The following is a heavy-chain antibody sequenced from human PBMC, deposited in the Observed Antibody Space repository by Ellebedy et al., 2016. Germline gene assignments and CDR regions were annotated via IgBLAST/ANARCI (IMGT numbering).Heavy chain of an antibody. V-gene: IGHV3-23*01. D-gene: IGHD5-24*01. J-gene: IGHJ4*02. CDR3: AKGIDGYDY. Sequence: GESLKISXAASGFTFSSYAMSWVRQAPGKGLEWVSAISGSGGSTYYADSVKGRFTISRDNSKNTLYLQMNSLRAEDTAVYYCAKGIDGYDYWGQGTLVTVSS. CDR1: GFTFSSYA. CDR2: ISGSGGST.